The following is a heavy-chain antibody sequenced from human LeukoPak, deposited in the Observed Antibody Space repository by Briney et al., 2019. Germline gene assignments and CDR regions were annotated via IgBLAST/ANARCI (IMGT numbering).Heavy chain of an antibody. CDR1: GYTFTGSY. V-gene: IGHV1-2*06. J-gene: IGHJ4*02. Sequence: GASVKVSCKASGYTFTGSYIHWVRQAPGQGLEWMGRLSTNSGATNYAQKFQGRVTMTGDTSITTAYMELTRLTSDDTAVYYCARGGQPPGWGQGTLVTVSS. CDR3: ARGGQPPG. CDR2: LSTNSGAT. D-gene: IGHD5-12*01.